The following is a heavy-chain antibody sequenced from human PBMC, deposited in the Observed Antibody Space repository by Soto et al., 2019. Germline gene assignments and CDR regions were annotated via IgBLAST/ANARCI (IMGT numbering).Heavy chain of an antibody. J-gene: IGHJ4*02. Sequence: GGSLRLSCAASGFTFSSYAMSWVRQAPGKGLEWVSAISGSGGSTYYADSVKGRFTISRDNSKNTLYLQMNSLRAEDTAVYYCAKDRYYYDSSGYYQPLPYDYWGQGTLVTVSS. D-gene: IGHD3-22*01. CDR2: ISGSGGST. V-gene: IGHV3-23*01. CDR1: GFTFSSYA. CDR3: AKDRYYYDSSGYYQPLPYDY.